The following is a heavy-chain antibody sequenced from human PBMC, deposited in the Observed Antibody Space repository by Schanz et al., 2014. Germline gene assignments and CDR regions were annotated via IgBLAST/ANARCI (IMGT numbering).Heavy chain of an antibody. J-gene: IGHJ6*02. D-gene: IGHD3-10*01. CDR2: IKEDGSVK. CDR3: AKDGPGGSGSYSADGGMDV. V-gene: IGHV3-7*05. CDR1: TFTFSSDW. Sequence: EVQLAESGGGLVQPGGSLRLSCAASTFTFSSDWMSWVRQAPGKGLEWVANIKEDGSVKDYVDSVKGRFTISRDNSKSTLYLQMNSLRAEDTAVYYCAKDGPGGSGSYSADGGMDVWGQGTTVT.